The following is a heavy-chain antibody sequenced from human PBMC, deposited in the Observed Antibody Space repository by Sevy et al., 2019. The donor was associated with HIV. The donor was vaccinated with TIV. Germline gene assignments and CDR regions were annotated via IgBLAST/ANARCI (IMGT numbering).Heavy chain of an antibody. V-gene: IGHV3-33*01. Sequence: GGSQRLSCAASGFIFSYYGMHWVRQAPGKGLEWVAVIWYDGSNTIYADSVKGRFTISRDNSKNILYLQMNSLRDEDTAVYYCARDPHEIMLSGSYYLYWGQGTRVTVSS. D-gene: IGHD1-26*01. J-gene: IGHJ4*02. CDR2: IWYDGSNT. CDR3: ARDPHEIMLSGSYYLY. CDR1: GFIFSYYG.